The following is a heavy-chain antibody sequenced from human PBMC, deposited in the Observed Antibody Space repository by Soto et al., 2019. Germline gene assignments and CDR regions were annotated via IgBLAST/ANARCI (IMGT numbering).Heavy chain of an antibody. CDR1: GYTFTSYG. Sequence: ASVKGSCRASGYTFTSYGISWVRQAPGQGLEWMGWISAYNGNTNYAQKLQGRVTMTTDTSTSTAYMELRSLRADDTAVYYCARDITIFGVVMYYYYGMDVWGQGTTVTVSS. J-gene: IGHJ6*02. CDR3: ARDITIFGVVMYYYYGMDV. D-gene: IGHD3-3*01. V-gene: IGHV1-18*04. CDR2: ISAYNGNT.